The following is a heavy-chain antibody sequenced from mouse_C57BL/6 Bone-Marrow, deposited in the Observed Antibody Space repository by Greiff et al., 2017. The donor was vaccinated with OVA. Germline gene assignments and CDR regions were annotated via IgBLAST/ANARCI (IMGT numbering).Heavy chain of an antibody. CDR2: INPSSGYT. J-gene: IGHJ3*01. CDR1: GYTFTSYW. D-gene: IGHD3-3*01. Sequence: VQLQQPGAELVKPGASVKLSCKASGYTFTSYWMHWVKQRPGQGLEWIGYINPSSGYTKYNQKFKDKATLTVDKSSSTAYMQLSSLTYEDSAVYYCARWGLAFAYWGQGTLVTVSA. CDR3: ARWGLAFAY. V-gene: IGHV1-7*01.